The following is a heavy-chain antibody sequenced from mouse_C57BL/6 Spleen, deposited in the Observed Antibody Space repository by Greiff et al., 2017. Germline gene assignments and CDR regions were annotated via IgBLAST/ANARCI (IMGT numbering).Heavy chain of an antibody. V-gene: IGHV1-53*01. CDR3: ARWGTSAYWYFDV. Sequence: QVQLQQPGTELVKPGASVKLSCKASGYTFTSYWMHWVKQRPGQGLEWIGDIHPGSGSTNYNEKFKSKATLTVDTSSSTAYMQLSSLTSEDSAVYYCARWGTSAYWYFDVWGTGTTVTVSS. CDR2: IHPGSGST. J-gene: IGHJ1*03. CDR1: GYTFTSYW. D-gene: IGHD2-14*01.